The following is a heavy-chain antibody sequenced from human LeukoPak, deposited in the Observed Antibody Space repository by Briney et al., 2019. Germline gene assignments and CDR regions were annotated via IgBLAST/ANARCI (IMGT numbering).Heavy chain of an antibody. CDR3: SRDVSRDISCYTG. CDR1: GSSFSRSS. J-gene: IGHJ4*02. CDR2: ISSSGKYI. D-gene: IGHD2-2*02. V-gene: IGHV3-21*01. Sequence: GGSLRLSCAASGSSFSRSSMNWVRQAPGKGLEWVSSISSSGKYIYYADSMKGRFTVSRDNARSSVYLEMNSLRSDDTAVYYCSRDVSRDISCYTGWGQGTLVTVSS.